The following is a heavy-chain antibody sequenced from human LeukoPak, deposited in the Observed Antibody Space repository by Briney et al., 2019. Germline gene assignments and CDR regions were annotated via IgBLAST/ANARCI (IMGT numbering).Heavy chain of an antibody. CDR1: GFTFGDYA. J-gene: IGHJ3*02. CDR3: ARVVAVAGRAFDI. D-gene: IGHD6-19*01. CDR2: IRSKAYGGTT. V-gene: IGHV3-49*03. Sequence: GGSLRLSCTASGFTFGDYAMSWFRQAPGKGLEWVGFIRSKAYGGTTEYAASVKGRFTISRDNAKSSLYLQMNSLGAEDTAVYYCARVVAVAGRAFDIWGQGTMVTVSS.